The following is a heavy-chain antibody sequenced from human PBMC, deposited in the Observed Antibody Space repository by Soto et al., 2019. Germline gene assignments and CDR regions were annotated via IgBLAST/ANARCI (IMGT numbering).Heavy chain of an antibody. CDR1: GFTFSSYG. D-gene: IGHD3-10*01. CDR3: ARDMSGGGDGLDV. Sequence: WPLRLSCAASGFTFSSYGMHWVRQAPGKGLEWVAVIWYDGTSKYYADSVKGRFTISRDNSKNTLYLQMNSLGAEDTAVYYCARDMSGGGDGLDVWGQGTTVTVSS. J-gene: IGHJ6*02. V-gene: IGHV3-33*01. CDR2: IWYDGTSK.